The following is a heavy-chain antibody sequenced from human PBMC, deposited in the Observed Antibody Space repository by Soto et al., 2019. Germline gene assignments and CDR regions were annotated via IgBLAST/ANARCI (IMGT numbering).Heavy chain of an antibody. D-gene: IGHD3-3*01. J-gene: IGHJ5*02. CDR2: ASRDGDT. Sequence: SETLSLTCSVSGDSVTSPSYYWSWVRQPPGKRPEWIGYASRDGDTVYNPSLDSRATISVDTSTNQFSLILNSVTTADTAVYYCAREGGVLRMSNWFDAWGQGIQVTVSS. CDR1: GDSVTSPSYY. V-gene: IGHV4-61*01. CDR3: AREGGVLRMSNWFDA.